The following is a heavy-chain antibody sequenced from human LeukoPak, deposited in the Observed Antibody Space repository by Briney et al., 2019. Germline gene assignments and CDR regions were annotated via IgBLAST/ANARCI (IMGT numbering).Heavy chain of an antibody. CDR3: ARGPSVDY. CDR2: IYYSGST. J-gene: IGHJ4*02. CDR1: GGFMRSYY. Sequence: SETLSLTCTLSGGFMRSYYWSWIRQPPGKGLEWIGYIYYSGSTNYNPSLKSRVTISVDTSKNQFSLKLSSVTAADTAVYYCARGPSVDYWGQGTLVTVSS. V-gene: IGHV4-59*01.